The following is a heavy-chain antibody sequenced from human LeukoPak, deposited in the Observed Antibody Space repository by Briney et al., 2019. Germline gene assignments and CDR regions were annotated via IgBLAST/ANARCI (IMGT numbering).Heavy chain of an antibody. CDR1: GFIFSNYA. CDR3: ARVGVFSSSWLLY. V-gene: IGHV3-23*01. D-gene: IGHD6-13*01. J-gene: IGHJ4*02. CDR2: ISGSGDTT. Sequence: PGGSLRLSCATSGFIFSNYAVNWVRQAPGKGLEWVSIISGSGDTTYYADSVKGRFTISRDNSKNSLYLQMNSLRAEDTAVYYCARVGVFSSSWLLYWGQGTLVTVSS.